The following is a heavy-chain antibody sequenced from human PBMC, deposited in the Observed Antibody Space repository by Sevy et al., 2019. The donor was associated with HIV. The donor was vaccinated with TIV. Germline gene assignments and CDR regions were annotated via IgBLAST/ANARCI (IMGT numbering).Heavy chain of an antibody. D-gene: IGHD3-10*01. CDR2: ISHDGRNNK. CDR1: GFTFSEYG. CDR3: ARDRGEILSSAFNY. V-gene: IGHV3-30*14. Sequence: GGSLRLSCAASGFTFSEYGMHWVRQAPGKGLEWVAVISHDGRNNKYNADSVKGRFTSSRDNSKNTLYLEMNSLRAEDKAIYYCARDRGEILSSAFNYWGQGTLVTVSS. J-gene: IGHJ4*02.